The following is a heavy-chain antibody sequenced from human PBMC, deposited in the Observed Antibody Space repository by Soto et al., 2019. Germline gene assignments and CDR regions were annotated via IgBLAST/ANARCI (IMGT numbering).Heavy chain of an antibody. Sequence: SVKVSCKASGGTFSSYTISWVRQAPGQGLEWMGRIIPILGIANYAQKFQGRVTITADKSTSTAYMELSSLRSEDTAVYYCAIDLRGGWTPVRSRHDYYYYMFVWGKGTTVTAP. D-gene: IGHD6-19*01. CDR1: GGTFSSYT. J-gene: IGHJ6*03. CDR2: IIPILGIA. CDR3: AIDLRGGWTPVRSRHDYYYYMFV. V-gene: IGHV1-69*04.